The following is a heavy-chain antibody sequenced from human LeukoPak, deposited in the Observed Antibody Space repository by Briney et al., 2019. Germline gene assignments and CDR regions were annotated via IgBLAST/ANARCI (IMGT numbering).Heavy chain of an antibody. J-gene: IGHJ4*02. V-gene: IGHV4-34*01. CDR3: ARETERYSRNRNFDY. D-gene: IGHD6-13*01. CDR2: INHSGST. CDR1: GFTFSSYS. Sequence: GSLRLSCAASGFTFSSYSMNWIRQPPGKGLERIGEINHSGSTNYNPSLKSRVTISVDTSKNQFSLKLSSVTAADTAVYYCARETERYSRNRNFDYWGQGTLVTVSS.